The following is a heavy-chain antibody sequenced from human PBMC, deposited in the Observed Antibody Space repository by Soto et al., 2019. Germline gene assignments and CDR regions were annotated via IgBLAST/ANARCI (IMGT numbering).Heavy chain of an antibody. J-gene: IGHJ4*02. V-gene: IGHV4-34*01. CDR2: INHTGGT. Sequence: SETLSLTCAVYGGSVNGYYWNWIRQPPGKGLEWIGEINHTGGTHYNPSLKSRVTMSVDTSKNQFSLRLSSVTAADTAIYYCARARYWLYEREFDYWGQGTLVTVSS. D-gene: IGHD3-9*01. CDR3: ARARYWLYEREFDY. CDR1: GGSVNGYY.